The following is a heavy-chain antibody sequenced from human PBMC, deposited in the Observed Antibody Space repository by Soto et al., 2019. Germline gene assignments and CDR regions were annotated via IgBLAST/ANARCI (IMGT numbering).Heavy chain of an antibody. CDR1: GFTFGSYA. CDR3: AIDYGSFKGSGMDV. J-gene: IGHJ6*02. CDR2: ISYDGSNK. Sequence: GGSLRLSCAASGFTFGSYAMHWVRQAPGEGLEWVAVISYDGSNKYYADSVKGRFTISRDNSKNTLYLQMNSLRAENMAVYYCAIDYGSFKGSGMDVWGHGTTVPVSS. D-gene: IGHD3-10*01. V-gene: IGHV3-30*01.